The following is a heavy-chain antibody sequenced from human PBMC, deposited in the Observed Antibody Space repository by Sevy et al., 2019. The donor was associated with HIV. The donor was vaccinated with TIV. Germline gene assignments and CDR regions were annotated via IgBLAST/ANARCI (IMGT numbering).Heavy chain of an antibody. CDR3: TRAPPVRSGDDSLNWFDP. V-gene: IGHV4-59*01. CDR2: IYYTGST. J-gene: IGHJ5*02. CDR1: GGSISAYY. D-gene: IGHD5-12*01. Sequence: SETLSLTCTVSGGSISAYYWSWIRQPPGKALEYIGYIYYTGSTNYNPSLENRVTMSVDTSKNQFSLKLNSVTAADTAVYYCTRAPPVRSGDDSLNWFDPWGHGTLVTVSS.